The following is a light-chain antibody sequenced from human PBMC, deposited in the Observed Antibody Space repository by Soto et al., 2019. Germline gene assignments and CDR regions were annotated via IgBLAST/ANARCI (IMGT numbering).Light chain of an antibody. J-gene: IGKJ1*01. V-gene: IGKV3-20*01. CDR2: DTS. CDR3: QQYGSSPRT. Sequence: EIVLTQSPGTLSLSPGERATLSCRAIQSLSNNIYLAWCQQKPGQAPRLLIYDTSNRATGIPARFSGSRSGTDFTLTISRLEPEDFAVYYCQQYGSSPRTFGQGTKVDI. CDR1: QSLSNNIY.